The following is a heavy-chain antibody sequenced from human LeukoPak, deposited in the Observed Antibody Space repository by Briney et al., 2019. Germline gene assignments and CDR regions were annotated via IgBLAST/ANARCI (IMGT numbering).Heavy chain of an antibody. D-gene: IGHD2-2*01. CDR2: IIPIFGTA. Sequence: ASVKVSCKASGGTFSSYAISWVRQAPGQGLEWMGGIIPIFGTANYAQKFQGRVTITADESTSTAYMELSSLRSEDTAAYYCARAQPLYCSSTSCYEAWYYGMDVWGKGTTVTVSS. CDR3: ARAQPLYCSSTSCYEAWYYGMDV. J-gene: IGHJ6*04. CDR1: GGTFSSYA. V-gene: IGHV1-69*13.